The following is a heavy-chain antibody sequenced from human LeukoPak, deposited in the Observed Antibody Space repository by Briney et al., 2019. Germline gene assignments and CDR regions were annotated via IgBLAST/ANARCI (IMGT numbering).Heavy chain of an antibody. Sequence: PGVSLRLSCAASGFTLSGSAMHWVRQASGKGLEWVGRIRSKANSYVTAYAASVKGRFSNSRDDSRNMAYLQMNSLNTEDTAVYYCTRTRIGHYDSSGYYYIDYWGQGTLVTVSS. CDR3: TRTRIGHYDSSGYYYIDY. CDR2: IRSKANSYVT. J-gene: IGHJ4*02. V-gene: IGHV3-73*01. CDR1: GFTLSGSA. D-gene: IGHD3-22*01.